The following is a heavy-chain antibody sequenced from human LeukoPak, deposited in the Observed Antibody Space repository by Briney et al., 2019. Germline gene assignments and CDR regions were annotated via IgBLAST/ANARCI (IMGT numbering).Heavy chain of an antibody. V-gene: IGHV4-39*01. J-gene: IGHJ4*02. CDR3: ARRPPDSSGSWRDY. CDR2: ICYSGST. CDR1: GGSISSSSYY. Sequence: SETLSLTCTVSGGSISSSSYYWGWIRQPPGKGLEWIGSICYSGSTHYNPSLKSRVTISVDTTKNQFSLKLSSVTAADTAVYYCARRPPDSSGSWRDYWGQGTLVTVSS. D-gene: IGHD3-22*01.